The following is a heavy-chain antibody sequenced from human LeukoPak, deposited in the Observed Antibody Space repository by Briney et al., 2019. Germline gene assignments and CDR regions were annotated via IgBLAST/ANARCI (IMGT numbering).Heavy chain of an antibody. CDR2: ISWNSGSI. D-gene: IGHD4-17*01. CDR3: AKVTSTTVTTDWYFDL. CDR1: GFTFDDYA. J-gene: IGHJ2*01. V-gene: IGHV3-9*01. Sequence: PGGSLRLSCAASGFTFDDYAMHWVRQAPGKGLEWVSGISWNSGSIGYADSVKGRFTISRDNAKNSLHLQMNSLRAEDTALYYCAKVTSTTVTTDWYFDLWGRGTLVTVSS.